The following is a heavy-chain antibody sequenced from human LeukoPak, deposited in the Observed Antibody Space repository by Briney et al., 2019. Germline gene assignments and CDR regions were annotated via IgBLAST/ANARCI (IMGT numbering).Heavy chain of an antibody. V-gene: IGHV4-31*03. CDR3: AGHRPDSSGFMDFDY. Sequence: SQTLSLTCTVSGASISSGGYYWSWIRQHPGKGLEWIGYISYTGSTHYSPSLKSRVTMSVDTSKNQVSLKLTSMTAADSAVFYCAGHRPDSSGFMDFDYWGQGTLVTVSS. CDR2: ISYTGST. CDR1: GASISSGGYY. J-gene: IGHJ4*02. D-gene: IGHD3-22*01.